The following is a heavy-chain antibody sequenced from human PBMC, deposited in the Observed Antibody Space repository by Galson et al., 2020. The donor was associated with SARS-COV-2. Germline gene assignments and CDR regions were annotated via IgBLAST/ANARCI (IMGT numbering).Heavy chain of an antibody. CDR2: IYNSGNT. CDR3: ARDTFNHFGSGSYPYYYFAMDV. V-gene: IGHV4-39*07. CDR1: GGSISRSVYY. Sequence: ASETLSLTCIVSGGSISRSVYYWAWIRQSPGKGLEWIGSIYNSGNTHYNPSLTSRVTISLDTSKSQFSLKLRSVTAADTAVYYCARDTFNHFGSGSYPYYYFAMDVWGQGTTVTVSS. D-gene: IGHD3-10*01. J-gene: IGHJ6*02.